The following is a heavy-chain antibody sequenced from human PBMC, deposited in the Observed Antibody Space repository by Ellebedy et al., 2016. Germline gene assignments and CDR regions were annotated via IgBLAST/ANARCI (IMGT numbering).Heavy chain of an antibody. V-gene: IGHV3-7*03. Sequence: GESLKISCAASGFTFSTYWMYWVRQAPGKGLEWVASIKEDGSNKHYVDSVKGRFTISRDNAKNSLYLQMNGLRAEDTAVYYCAKDRQSGNYYYFDYWGQGTLVTVSS. CDR2: IKEDGSNK. CDR1: GFTFSTYW. CDR3: AKDRQSGNYYYFDY. D-gene: IGHD1-26*01. J-gene: IGHJ4*02.